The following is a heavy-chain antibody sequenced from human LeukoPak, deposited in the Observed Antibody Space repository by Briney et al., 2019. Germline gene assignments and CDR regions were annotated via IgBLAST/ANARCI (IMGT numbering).Heavy chain of an antibody. Sequence: GGSLRLSCEAAGTTFSRYWMNWVRQAPGKGLEWVANIKQDGSEKYYVDSVKGRFTISRDNAKNSLYLQMNSLRAEDTAVYYCAGGAGWLVDYWGQGTLATVSS. J-gene: IGHJ4*02. CDR3: AGGAGWLVDY. V-gene: IGHV3-7*03. D-gene: IGHD6-19*01. CDR1: GTTFSRYW. CDR2: IKQDGSEK.